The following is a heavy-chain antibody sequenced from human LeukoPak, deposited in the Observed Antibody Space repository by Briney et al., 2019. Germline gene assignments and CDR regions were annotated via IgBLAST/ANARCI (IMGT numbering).Heavy chain of an antibody. CDR3: ARGYYGSGSYRGGYFDF. J-gene: IGHJ4*02. CDR2: IKHDGSEK. CDR1: GFTFSDYW. Sequence: GGSLRLSCAASGFTFSDYWMTWVRQAPGKGLEWVANIKHDGSEKHYVDSVKGRFTISRDNAKKSLCLQMNSLRAEDTAVYYCARGYYGSGSYRGGYFDFWRQGTLVTVSS. V-gene: IGHV3-7*01. D-gene: IGHD3-10*01.